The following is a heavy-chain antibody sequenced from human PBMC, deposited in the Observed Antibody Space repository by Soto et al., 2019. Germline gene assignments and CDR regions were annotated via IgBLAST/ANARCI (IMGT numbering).Heavy chain of an antibody. CDR1: GFTFSSYG. Sequence: PGGSLRLSCAASGFTFSSYGMHWVRQAPGKGLEWVAVISYDGSNKYYADSVKGRFTISRDNSKNTLYLQMNSLRAEDTAVYYCAKDGSKRDGYNVIDYWGQGTLVTVSS. J-gene: IGHJ4*02. CDR3: AKDGSKRDGYNVIDY. CDR2: ISYDGSNK. D-gene: IGHD5-12*01. V-gene: IGHV3-30*18.